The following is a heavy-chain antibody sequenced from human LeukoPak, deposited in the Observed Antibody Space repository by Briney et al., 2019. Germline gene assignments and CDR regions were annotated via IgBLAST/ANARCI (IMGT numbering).Heavy chain of an antibody. CDR3: ARDEAAPITMVRGVMAY. D-gene: IGHD3-10*01. CDR2: INPSGGST. J-gene: IGHJ4*02. CDR1: GNTFTSYY. V-gene: IGHV1-46*01. Sequence: ASVKVSCKASGNTFTSYYMHWVRQAPGQGLEWMGIINPSGGSTSYAQKFQGRVTMTRDMSTSTVYMELSSLRSEDTAVYYCARDEAAPITMVRGVMAYWGQGTLVTVSS.